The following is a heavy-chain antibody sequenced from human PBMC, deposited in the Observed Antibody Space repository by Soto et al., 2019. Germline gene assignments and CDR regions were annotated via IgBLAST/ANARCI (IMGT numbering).Heavy chain of an antibody. J-gene: IGHJ4*02. CDR1: GFTFSDFA. Sequence: DVQLLESGGDLVQPGGSLRISCAGSGFTFSDFAMMCVRQAPGQGPECVSAISAGGVATYYADSVMGRFTISRDNSRNTLYLQMNSLRGEDTAVYYCVKRLTSGDEGFWGRGTLVTVSS. V-gene: IGHV3-23*01. D-gene: IGHD2-21*02. CDR3: VKRLTSGDEGF. CDR2: ISAGGVAT.